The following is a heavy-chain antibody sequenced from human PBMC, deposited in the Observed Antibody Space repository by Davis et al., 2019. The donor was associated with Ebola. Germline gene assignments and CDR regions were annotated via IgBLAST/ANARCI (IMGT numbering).Heavy chain of an antibody. CDR1: GGSFSGYY. J-gene: IGHJ4*02. V-gene: IGHV4-34*01. D-gene: IGHD4-17*01. CDR2: IYHSGST. CDR3: ARLDYGTDY. Sequence: PGGSLRLSCAVYGGSFSGYYWSWIRQPPGKGLEWIGEIYHSGSTNYNPSLKSRVTISVDKSKNQFSLKLSSVTAADTAVYYCARLDYGTDYWGQGTLVTVSS.